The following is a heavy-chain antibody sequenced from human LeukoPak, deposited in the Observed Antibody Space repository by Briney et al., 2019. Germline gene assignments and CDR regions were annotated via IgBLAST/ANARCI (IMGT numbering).Heavy chain of an antibody. CDR3: ARETSSGGYYYDSSGYYNY. CDR2: SNAGNGNT. J-gene: IGHJ4*02. D-gene: IGHD3-22*01. V-gene: IGHV1-3*01. CDR1: GYTFTSYA. Sequence: GASVKISCKASGYTFTSYAMHWVRQAPGQRLEWMGWSNAGNGNTKYSQKFQGRVTITADESTSTAYMELSSLRSEDTAVYYCARETSSGGYYYDSSGYYNYWGQGTLVTVSS.